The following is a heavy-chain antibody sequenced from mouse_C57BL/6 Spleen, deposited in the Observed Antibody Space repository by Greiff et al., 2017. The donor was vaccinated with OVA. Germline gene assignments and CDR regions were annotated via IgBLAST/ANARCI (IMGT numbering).Heavy chain of an antibody. CDR3: TIYGSSPYDAMDY. CDR1: GFTFSDYG. Sequence: EVKLMESGGGLVKPGGSLKLSCAASGFTFSDYGMHWVRQAPEKGLEWVAYISSGSSTIYYADTVQGRFTISRDNARNTMYLQMSSLKSEDTAMYYGTIYGSSPYDAMDYWGKGTSVTVSS. D-gene: IGHD1-1*01. CDR2: ISSGSSTI. J-gene: IGHJ4*01. V-gene: IGHV5-17*03.